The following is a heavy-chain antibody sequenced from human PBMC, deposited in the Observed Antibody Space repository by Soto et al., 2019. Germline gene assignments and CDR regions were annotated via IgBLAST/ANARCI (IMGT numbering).Heavy chain of an antibody. J-gene: IGHJ6*02. Sequence: TLSLTCAVSGYSISSGYYWGWIRQPPGKGLEWIGSIYHSGSTYYNPSLKSRVTISVDTSKNQFSLKLSSVTAADTAVYYCARVLAVAGIYYYYGMDVWGQGTTVTVSS. CDR1: GYSISSGYY. V-gene: IGHV4-38-2*01. CDR2: IYHSGST. D-gene: IGHD6-19*01. CDR3: ARVLAVAGIYYYYGMDV.